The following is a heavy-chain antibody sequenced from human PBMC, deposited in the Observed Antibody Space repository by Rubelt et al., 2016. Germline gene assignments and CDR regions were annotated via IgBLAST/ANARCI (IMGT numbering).Heavy chain of an antibody. Sequence: QVQLQQWGAGLLKPSETLSLTCTVSGGSISSGVYYWAWVRQPPGKGLEWIGSIYYRGTTYYSGSLQSRVTISIDRSKNQVSLMVTSVTAADTALYYCVRQDTIWRGDYWGQGTLVAVSS. CDR1: GGSISSGVYY. D-gene: IGHD3-3*01. CDR2: IYYRGTT. CDR3: VRQDTIWRGDY. J-gene: IGHJ4*02. V-gene: IGHV4-39*01.